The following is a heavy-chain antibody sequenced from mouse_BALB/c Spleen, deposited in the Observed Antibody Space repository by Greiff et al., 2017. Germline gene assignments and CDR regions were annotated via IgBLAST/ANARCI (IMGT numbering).Heavy chain of an antibody. V-gene: IGHV1-53*01. D-gene: IGHD2-4*01. CDR3: AREGMITTGGTMDD. CDR2: INPSNGGT. J-gene: IGHJ4*01. Sequence: QVQLQQPGAELVKPGASVKLSCKASGYTFTSYWMHWVKLRPGQGFEWIGEINPSNGGTNYNEKFKRKATLTVDKSSSTAYMELRSLTSEDSAVYYCAREGMITTGGTMDDWGQGTSVTVSS. CDR1: GYTFTSYW.